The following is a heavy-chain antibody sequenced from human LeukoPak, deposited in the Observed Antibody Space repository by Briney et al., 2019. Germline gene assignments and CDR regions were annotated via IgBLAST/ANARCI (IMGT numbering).Heavy chain of an antibody. D-gene: IGHD3-22*01. V-gene: IGHV3-23*01. Sequence: GGSLRLSCVSSGFGFSHYAMSWVRQAPGKGLEWVSSISGSGGSTHYVDSVKGRFTISRDKTKSTLYLQMNSLRAEDTAVYYCAKSSYYDASGYYREFYFDSWGQGTLVTVSS. CDR3: AKSSYYDASGYYREFYFDS. CDR1: GFGFSHYA. J-gene: IGHJ4*02. CDR2: ISGSGGST.